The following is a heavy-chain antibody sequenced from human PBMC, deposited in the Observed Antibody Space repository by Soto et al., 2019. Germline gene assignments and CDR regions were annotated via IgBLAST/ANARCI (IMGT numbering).Heavy chain of an antibody. V-gene: IGHV1-69*13. J-gene: IGHJ6*02. D-gene: IGHD2-15*01. CDR1: GGTFSSYA. CDR3: ARDCSGGSCYDGYYYYGMDV. Sequence: SVKVSCKASGGTFSSYAISWVRQAPGQGLEWMGGIIPIFGTANYAQKFQGRVTITADESTSTAYMELSSLRSEDTAVYYCARDCSGGSCYDGYYYYGMDVWGQGTTVTVSS. CDR2: IIPIFGTA.